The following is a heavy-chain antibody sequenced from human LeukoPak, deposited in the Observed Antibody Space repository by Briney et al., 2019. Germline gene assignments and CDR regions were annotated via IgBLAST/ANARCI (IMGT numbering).Heavy chain of an antibody. CDR3: ARLFRGYSYVDY. Sequence: PSETLSLTCTVSGGSISSHYWCWLRQPPGKGLEWIGYIHDSGSTNYNPSLNSRVTISVDASTDQFSLKLSSVTAADTAVYYCARLFRGYSYVDYWGQGTLVTVSS. CDR2: IHDSGST. CDR1: GGSISSHY. D-gene: IGHD5-18*01. J-gene: IGHJ4*02. V-gene: IGHV4-59*08.